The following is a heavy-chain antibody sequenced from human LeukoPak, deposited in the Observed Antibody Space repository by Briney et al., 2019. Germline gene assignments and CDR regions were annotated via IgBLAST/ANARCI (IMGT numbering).Heavy chain of an antibody. D-gene: IGHD2-2*01. Sequence: GGSLRLSCAASGFTFSSYAMSWVRQAPGKGLEWVPAISGSGGSTYYADSVKGRFTISRDNSKNTLYLQMNSLRAEDTAVYYCAKDQYCTSTSCYVGYWGQGTLVTVSS. CDR2: ISGSGGST. V-gene: IGHV3-23*01. J-gene: IGHJ4*02. CDR1: GFTFSSYA. CDR3: AKDQYCTSTSCYVGY.